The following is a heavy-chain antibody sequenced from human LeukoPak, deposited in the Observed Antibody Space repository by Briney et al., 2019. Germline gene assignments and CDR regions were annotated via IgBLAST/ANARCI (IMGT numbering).Heavy chain of an antibody. CDR2: IKGRSDTI. CDR3: AKGAWGVPAATDY. V-gene: IGHV3-48*01. D-gene: IGHD2-2*01. Sequence: GGSLRLSCTASGFIFNNYGMNWVRQAPGKGLEWISYIKGRSDTIHYADSVKGRFTISRDNSKNTLYLQMNSLRAEDTAVYYCAKGAWGVPAATDYWGQGTLVTVSS. J-gene: IGHJ4*02. CDR1: GFIFNNYG.